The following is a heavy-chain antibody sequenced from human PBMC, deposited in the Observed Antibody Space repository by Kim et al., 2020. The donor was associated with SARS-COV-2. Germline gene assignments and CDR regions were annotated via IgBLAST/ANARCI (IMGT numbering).Heavy chain of an antibody. V-gene: IGHV3-72*01. CDR2: TRNKANSYTT. Sequence: GGSPRLSCAASGFTFSDHYMDWVRQAPGKGLEWVGRTRNKANSYTTEYAASVKGRFTISRDDSKNSLYLQMNSLKTEDTAVYYCARARREWELVYFDYWGQGTLVTVSS. J-gene: IGHJ4*02. D-gene: IGHD1-26*01. CDR1: GFTFSDHY. CDR3: ARARREWELVYFDY.